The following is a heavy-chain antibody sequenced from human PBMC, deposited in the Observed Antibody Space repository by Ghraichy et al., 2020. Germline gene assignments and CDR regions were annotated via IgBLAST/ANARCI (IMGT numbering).Heavy chain of an antibody. V-gene: IGHV3-23*01. Sequence: GGSLRLSCATSGFTLSSYAMTWVRQAPGKGLEWVSVISASDGTTYYAESVKGRFTISRDNSKNTLYLQMNNLRAEDTAVYYCAKGAMKDDIVVGLPPAWDENWFDPWGQGTLVTVSS. D-gene: IGHD2-15*01. CDR3: AKGAMKDDIVVGLPPAWDENWFDP. CDR2: ISASDGTT. CDR1: GFTLSSYA. J-gene: IGHJ5*02.